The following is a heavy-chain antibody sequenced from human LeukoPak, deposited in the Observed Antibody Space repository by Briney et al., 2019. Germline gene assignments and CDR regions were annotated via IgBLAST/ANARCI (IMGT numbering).Heavy chain of an antibody. Sequence: GGSLRLSCAASGFTVSRNYMSWVRQAPGKGLEWVSVIYGGGSTYYADSVKGRFTISRDNSKNTLYLQMNSLRAEDTAVYYCARAGPSSSWHQFDYWGQGTLVTVSS. J-gene: IGHJ4*02. CDR3: ARAGPSSSWHQFDY. CDR2: IYGGGST. D-gene: IGHD6-13*01. CDR1: GFTVSRNY. V-gene: IGHV3-66*01.